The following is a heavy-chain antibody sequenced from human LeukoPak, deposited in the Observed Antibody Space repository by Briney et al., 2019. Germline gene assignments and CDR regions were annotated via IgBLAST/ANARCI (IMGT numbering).Heavy chain of an antibody. CDR1: GFTFSSYE. CDR2: ISTSGSTL. J-gene: IGHJ4*02. Sequence: PGGSLRLSCAASGFTFSSYEMNWARQAPGKGLEWVSYISTSGSTLYYAGSVKGRFTISRDNAKNSLYLQMNSLRAEDTAVYYCGRAEGSGWYLFDYWGQGTLVTVSS. V-gene: IGHV3-48*03. D-gene: IGHD6-19*01. CDR3: GRAEGSGWYLFDY.